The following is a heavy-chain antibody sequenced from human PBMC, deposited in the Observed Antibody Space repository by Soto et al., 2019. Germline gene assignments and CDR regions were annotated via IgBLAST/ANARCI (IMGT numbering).Heavy chain of an antibody. J-gene: IGHJ4*02. CDR2: ISDDGSQK. D-gene: IGHD6-19*01. Sequence: GGSLRLSCAASGFTFRTYGMHWVRQAPGKGLEWVAFISDDGSQKYYGDSVKGRFTISRDNSKNTLSLRMISLRTEDTSVYYCAKEAPGGWHFFDTWGQGTLVTVS. CDR3: AKEAPGGWHFFDT. CDR1: GFTFRTYG. V-gene: IGHV3-30*18.